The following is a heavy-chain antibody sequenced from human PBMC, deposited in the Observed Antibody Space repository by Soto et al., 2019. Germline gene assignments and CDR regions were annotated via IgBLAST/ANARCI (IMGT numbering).Heavy chain of an antibody. V-gene: IGHV3-30*18. CDR2: ISYDGSNK. CDR3: AKDTLLTILDY. J-gene: IGHJ4*02. Sequence: QVQLVESGGGVVQPGRSLRLSCAASGFTFSSYGMHWVRQAPGKGLEWVAVISYDGSNKYYADSVKGRFTISRDNSKNTLYLQMNSLRAEDTVVYYCAKDTLLTILDYWGQGTLVTVSS. CDR1: GFTFSSYG. D-gene: IGHD3-3*01.